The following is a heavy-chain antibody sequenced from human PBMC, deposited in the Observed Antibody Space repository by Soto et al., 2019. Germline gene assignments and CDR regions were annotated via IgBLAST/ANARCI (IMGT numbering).Heavy chain of an antibody. V-gene: IGHV4-59*08. Sequence: PSETLSLTCTVSGGSISSYYWSWIRQPPGKGLEWIGYIYYSGSTNYNPSLKSRVTISVDTSKNQFSLKLSSVTAADTAVYYCARHPPRDTAFWGQGTLVTVSS. D-gene: IGHD5-18*01. CDR3: ARHPPRDTAF. CDR2: IYYSGST. J-gene: IGHJ4*02. CDR1: GGSISSYY.